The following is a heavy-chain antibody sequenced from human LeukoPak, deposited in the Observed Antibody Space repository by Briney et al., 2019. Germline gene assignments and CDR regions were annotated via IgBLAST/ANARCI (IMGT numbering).Heavy chain of an antibody. J-gene: IGHJ4*02. V-gene: IGHV4-34*01. CDR1: GGSFSGYY. D-gene: IGHD1-14*01. CDR2: MNHSGST. CDR3: AIIPDQGGYFDY. Sequence: SETLSLTCAVYGGSFSGYYWSWIRQPPGKGLEWIGEMNHSGSTNYSPSLKSRVIVSVDTSKNQFSLKLSSVTAADTAVYYCAIIPDQGGYFDYWGQGTLVTVSS.